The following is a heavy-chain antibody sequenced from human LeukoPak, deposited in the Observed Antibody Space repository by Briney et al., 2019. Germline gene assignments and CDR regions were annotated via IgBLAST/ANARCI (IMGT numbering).Heavy chain of an antibody. CDR1: GGTFSSYA. D-gene: IGHD5-18*01. CDR2: IIPIFGTA. J-gene: IGHJ4*02. V-gene: IGHV1-69*05. CDR3: GSGYSYGQFDY. Sequence: GASVKVSCKASGGTFSSYAISWVRQAPGQGLEWMGGIIPIFGTANYAQKFQGRDTITTDESTSTAYMELSSLRSEDTAVYYCGSGYSYGQFDYWGQGTLVTVSS.